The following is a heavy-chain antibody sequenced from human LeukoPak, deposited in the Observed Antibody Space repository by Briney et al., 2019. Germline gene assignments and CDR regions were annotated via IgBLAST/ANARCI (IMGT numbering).Heavy chain of an antibody. CDR1: GFTFSSYW. D-gene: IGHD3-22*01. J-gene: IGHJ4*02. CDR3: ARDGNYYDSSGYYHYFDY. V-gene: IGHV3-74*01. CDR2: INSDGSST. Sequence: GGSLRLSCAASGFTFSSYWMHWVRQAPGKGLVWVSRINSDGSSTSYADSVKGRFTISRDNAKNTLYLQMNSLRAEGTAVYYCARDGNYYDSSGYYHYFDYWGQGTLVTVSS.